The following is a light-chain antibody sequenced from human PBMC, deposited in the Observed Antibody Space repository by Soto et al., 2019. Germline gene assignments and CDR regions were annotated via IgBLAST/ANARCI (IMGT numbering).Light chain of an antibody. J-gene: IGKJ1*01. CDR3: HQYGTSPRT. Sequence: EIVMTQSPATLSVSPGERATLSCRASQSISTNLAWYHQKPGQAPRLLIYGASTRATGIPARFSGSGSGTDFNLTVSRLAPEDFAVYYCHQYGTSPRTFGQGTKVDIK. CDR1: QSISTN. V-gene: IGKV3-15*01. CDR2: GAS.